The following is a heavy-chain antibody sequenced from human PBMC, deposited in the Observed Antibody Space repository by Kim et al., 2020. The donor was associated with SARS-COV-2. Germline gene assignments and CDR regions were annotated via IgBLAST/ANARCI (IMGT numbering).Heavy chain of an antibody. CDR1: GGSFSGYY. Sequence: SETLSLTCAVYGGSFSGYYWSWIRQPPGKGLEWIGEINHSGSTNYNPSLKSRVTISVDTSKNQFSLKLSSVTAADTAVYYCARGLAYGGNSVRWFDPWG. J-gene: IGHJ5*02. D-gene: IGHD4-17*01. CDR3: ARGLAYGGNSVRWFDP. V-gene: IGHV4-34*01. CDR2: INHSGST.